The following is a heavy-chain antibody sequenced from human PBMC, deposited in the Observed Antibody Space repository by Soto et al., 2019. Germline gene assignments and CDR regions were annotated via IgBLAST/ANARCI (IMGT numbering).Heavy chain of an antibody. J-gene: IGHJ6*02. D-gene: IGHD6-13*01. V-gene: IGHV4-4*02. CDR3: ASLAAAGTYYYYYGMDV. CDR2: IYHSGST. Sequence: KASETLSLTCAVSGGSISSSNWWSWVRQPPGKGLEWIGEIYHSGSTNYNPSLKSRVTISVDKSKNQFSLKLSSVTAADTAVYYCASLAAAGTYYYYYGMDVWGQGTTVTVSS. CDR1: GGSISSSNW.